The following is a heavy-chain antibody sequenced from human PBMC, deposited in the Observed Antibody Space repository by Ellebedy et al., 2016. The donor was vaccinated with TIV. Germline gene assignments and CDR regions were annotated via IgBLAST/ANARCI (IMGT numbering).Heavy chain of an antibody. D-gene: IGHD1-26*01. J-gene: IGHJ4*02. CDR1: GYIFTDYW. CDR2: IDPDDSDT. CDR3: ARLQSSMVGATVPDS. Sequence: GESLKISCAASGYIFTDYWVARVRQTPGLGLEWMGIIDPDDSDTRYSPSFQGQVTISGDRSSSSTYLQWSSLRASDTAIYYCARLQSSMVGATVPDSWGQGTQVIVSS. V-gene: IGHV5-51*01.